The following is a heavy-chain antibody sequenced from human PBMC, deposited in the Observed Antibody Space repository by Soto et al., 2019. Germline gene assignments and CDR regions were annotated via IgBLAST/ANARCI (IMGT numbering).Heavy chain of an antibody. J-gene: IGHJ4*02. V-gene: IGHV3-30*18. CDR3: AKDRSRVVTATHDY. D-gene: IGHD2-21*02. CDR1: GFTFSSYG. Sequence: PGGSLRLSCAASGFTFSSYGMHWVRQAPGKGLEWVAVISYDGSNKYYADSVKGRFTISRDNSKNTLYLQMNSLRAEDTAVYYCAKDRSRVVTATHDYWGQGTLVTVS. CDR2: ISYDGSNK.